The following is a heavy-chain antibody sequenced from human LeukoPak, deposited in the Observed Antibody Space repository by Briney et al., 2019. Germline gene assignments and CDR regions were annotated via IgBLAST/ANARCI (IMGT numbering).Heavy chain of an antibody. Sequence: GGSLRLSCAASGFTFSSYWMHWVRHAPGKGLVWVSRINSAGSSTSYADSVKGRFTISRDNAKNTLYLQMNSLRAEDTAVYYCASLRFLEWLDYWGQGTLVTVSS. CDR1: GFTFSSYW. CDR2: INSAGSST. V-gene: IGHV3-74*01. D-gene: IGHD3-3*01. J-gene: IGHJ4*02. CDR3: ASLRFLEWLDY.